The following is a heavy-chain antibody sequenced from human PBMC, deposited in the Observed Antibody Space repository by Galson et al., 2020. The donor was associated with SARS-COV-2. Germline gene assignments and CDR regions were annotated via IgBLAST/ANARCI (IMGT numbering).Heavy chain of an antibody. D-gene: IGHD2-15*01. CDR3: AGGFYCSGRNCYLGQNWFDP. CDR1: GFNFNYYA. J-gene: IGHJ5*02. V-gene: IGHV3-30-3*01. Sequence: GESLKISCAGSGFNFNYYAIHWVRQAPGRGLEWVAGISYDGNNENYADSVKGRFTISRDNSRNIVYLQMTSLTSDDTAVYYCAGGFYCSGRNCYLGQNWFDPWGQGTLLSVSS. CDR2: ISYDGNNE.